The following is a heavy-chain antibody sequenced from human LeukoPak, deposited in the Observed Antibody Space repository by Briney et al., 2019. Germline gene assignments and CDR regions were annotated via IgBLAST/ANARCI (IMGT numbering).Heavy chain of an antibody. D-gene: IGHD2-15*01. CDR3: ARGGAGEGYCSSSSYYGHDY. CDR1: GYTFTGYY. V-gene: IGHV1-2*02. Sequence: ASVKVSCKASGYTFTGYYMHWVRQAPGQGLEWMGWINPNSGGTNYAQKFQGRVTMTRDTSISAAYMELSRLRSDDTAVYYCARGGAGEGYCSSSSYYGHDYWGQGALVTVSS. J-gene: IGHJ4*02. CDR2: INPNSGGT.